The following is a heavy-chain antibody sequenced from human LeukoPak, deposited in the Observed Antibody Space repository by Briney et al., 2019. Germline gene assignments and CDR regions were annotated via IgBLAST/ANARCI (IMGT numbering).Heavy chain of an antibody. D-gene: IGHD3-10*01. CDR1: GGSISSSSYY. V-gene: IGHV4-39*07. CDR3: ARGGGSGSYSLFDY. CDR2: INHSGST. J-gene: IGHJ4*02. Sequence: PSETLSLTCTVSGGSISSSSYYWGWIRQPPGKGLEWIGEINHSGSTNYNPSLKSRVTISVDTTKNQFSLKLSSVTAADTAVYYCARGGGSGSYSLFDYWGQGTLVTVSS.